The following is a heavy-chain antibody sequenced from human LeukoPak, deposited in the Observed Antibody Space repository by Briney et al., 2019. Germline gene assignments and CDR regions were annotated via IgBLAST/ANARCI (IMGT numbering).Heavy chain of an antibody. Sequence: GGSLRLSCTASGFTLSSYEMSWIRQAPGKGLEWVSSIDYSGGSTHYADSVKGRFTISRDNSKNTLYLQMNSLRAEDTAVYYCATRIAAAFDYWGQGTLVTVSS. D-gene: IGHD6-13*01. CDR1: GFTLSSYE. J-gene: IGHJ4*02. CDR3: ATRIAAAFDY. V-gene: IGHV3-23*01. CDR2: IDYSGGST.